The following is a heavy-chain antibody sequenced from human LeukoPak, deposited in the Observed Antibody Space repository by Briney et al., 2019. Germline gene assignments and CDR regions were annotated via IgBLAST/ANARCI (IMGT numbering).Heavy chain of an antibody. Sequence: PGGSLRLSCSASGFTFSNYAMHWVRQAPGKGLEYVSAISSNGGSTYYADSVKGRFTISRDNSKNTLYLQMSSLRAEDTAVYYCVKALGYCSGGSCLAFDIRGQGTMVTVSS. V-gene: IGHV3-64D*06. J-gene: IGHJ3*02. CDR1: GFTFSNYA. CDR2: ISSNGGST. CDR3: VKALGYCSGGSCLAFDI. D-gene: IGHD2-15*01.